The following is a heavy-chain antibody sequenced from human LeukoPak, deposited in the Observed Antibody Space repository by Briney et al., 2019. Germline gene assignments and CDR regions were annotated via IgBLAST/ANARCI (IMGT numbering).Heavy chain of an antibody. CDR3: ARIRSLTFYGMDV. V-gene: IGHV4-59*01. Sequence: SETLSLTCTVSGGSLSTYYWSWIRQPPGKGLQWIGYIYSSENTNYKPSLKSRVTISIDTSKNQFFLKLSSVTAADTAVYYCARIRSLTFYGMDVWGQGTTVTVSS. J-gene: IGHJ6*02. CDR2: IYSSENT. CDR1: GGSLSTYY.